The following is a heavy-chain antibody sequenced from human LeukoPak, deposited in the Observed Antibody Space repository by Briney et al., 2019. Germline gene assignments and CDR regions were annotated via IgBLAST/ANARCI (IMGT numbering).Heavy chain of an antibody. V-gene: IGHV3-74*01. D-gene: IGHD2-2*02. CDR3: ARGVVVPAAIHYFDY. CDR2: INSDGSST. Sequence: PGGSLRLSCAASGFTFSSYWMHWVRQAPGKGPVWVSRINSDGSSTSYADSVKGRFTISRDNAKNTLYLQMNSLRAEDTAVYYCARGVVVPAAIHYFDYWGQGTLVTVSS. J-gene: IGHJ4*02. CDR1: GFTFSSYW.